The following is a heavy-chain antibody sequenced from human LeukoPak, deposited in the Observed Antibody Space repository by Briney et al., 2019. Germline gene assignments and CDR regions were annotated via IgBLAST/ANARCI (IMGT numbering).Heavy chain of an antibody. V-gene: IGHV3-23*01. J-gene: IGHJ4*02. CDR2: ISGSARST. CDR3: ARGSDTSGYYYFDY. D-gene: IGHD3-22*01. Sequence: PGGSLRLSCAASGFTFSNYALSWVRQAPGKGLEWVSGISGSARSTFYADSVKGRFTISRDNSKNTLYLQVNSLRAEDTAVYYCARGSDTSGYYYFDYWGQGTLVTVSS. CDR1: GFTFSNYA.